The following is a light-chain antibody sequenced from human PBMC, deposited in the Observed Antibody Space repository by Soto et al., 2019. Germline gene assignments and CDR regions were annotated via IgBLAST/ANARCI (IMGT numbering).Light chain of an antibody. V-gene: IGLV1-40*01. CDR1: SSNIGAGYD. Sequence: QSALKQPPSVSGAPGQRVTISCTGSSSNIGAGYDVHWYQQLPGTAPKLLIYGNSNRPSGVPDRFSGSKSGTSASLAITELQAEDEADYYCQSYDSSLSGYVFGTGTKVTV. CDR3: QSYDSSLSGYV. CDR2: GNS. J-gene: IGLJ1*01.